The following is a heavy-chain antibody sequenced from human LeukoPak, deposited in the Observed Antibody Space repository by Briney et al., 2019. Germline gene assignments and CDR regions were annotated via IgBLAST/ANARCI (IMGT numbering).Heavy chain of an antibody. V-gene: IGHV5-51*01. Sequence: GESLKISCKGSDYSFTNYWIGWVRQMPGKGLEWMGVIYPDDSDTRCSPSFRGHVTISADKSISTAYLQWSSLKASDTAMYYCARHVHGGYYDGMDVWGQGTPVTVSS. J-gene: IGHJ6*02. D-gene: IGHD3-10*01. CDR2: IYPDDSDT. CDR3: ARHVHGGYYDGMDV. CDR1: DYSFTNYW.